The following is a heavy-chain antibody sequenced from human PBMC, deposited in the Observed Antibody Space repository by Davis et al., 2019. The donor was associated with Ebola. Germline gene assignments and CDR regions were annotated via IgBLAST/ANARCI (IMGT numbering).Heavy chain of an antibody. D-gene: IGHD1-26*01. CDR2: INTNTGNP. CDR3: TRGGALDP. J-gene: IGHJ5*02. CDR1: GGTFTNYA. V-gene: IGHV7-4-1*02. Sequence: ASVKVSCKTSGGTFTNYAVNWVRQAPGQGLEWMGWINTNTGNPTYAQGFTGRFVFSLDTSVSTAYLQISSLKAEDTAVYYCTRGGALDPWGQGTLVTVSS.